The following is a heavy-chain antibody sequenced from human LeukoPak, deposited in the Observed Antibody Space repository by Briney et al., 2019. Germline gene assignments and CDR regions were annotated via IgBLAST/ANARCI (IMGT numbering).Heavy chain of an antibody. Sequence: QPGGSLRLSCAASGFIVSSNCMSWVRQAPGKGLEWVSTIYSGGSTYYADSVKGRFTISRDNSQNTLYLQMNSLRAEDTALYYCARAATLAGPFDYWGQGTLVTVSA. CDR1: GFIVSSNC. V-gene: IGHV3-53*01. CDR2: IYSGGST. J-gene: IGHJ4*02. CDR3: ARAATLAGPFDY. D-gene: IGHD6-13*01.